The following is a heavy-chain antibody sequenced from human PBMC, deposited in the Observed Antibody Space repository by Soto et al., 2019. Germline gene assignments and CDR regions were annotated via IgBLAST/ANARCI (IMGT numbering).Heavy chain of an antibody. D-gene: IGHD1-1*01. CDR1: GGTFSSYA. V-gene: IGHV1-69*13. J-gene: IGHJ6*02. CDR2: IIPVFGTT. CDR3: ARSSPYRLIRTHAGNQYYYAMDV. Sequence: GASVKVSCKASGGTFSSYAISWVRQAPGQGLEWMGGIIPVFGTTNYEQKFQGRVTITADGSTSTAYMELSSLRSADTAVYYCARSSPYRLIRTHAGNQYYYAMDVWGQGTTVTVSS.